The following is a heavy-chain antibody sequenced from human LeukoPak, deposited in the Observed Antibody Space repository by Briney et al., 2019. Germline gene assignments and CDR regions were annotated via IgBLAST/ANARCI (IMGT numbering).Heavy chain of an antibody. D-gene: IGHD6-6*01. CDR1: GGSISSGGYY. J-gene: IGHJ3*02. Sequence: SETLSLTCTVSGGSISSGGYYWSWIRQHPGKGLEWIGYIYYSGSTYYNPSLKSRVTISVDKSKNQFSLKLSSVTAADTAVYYCASASVVARQGAFDIWGQGTMVTVSS. V-gene: IGHV4-31*03. CDR3: ASASVVARQGAFDI. CDR2: IYYSGST.